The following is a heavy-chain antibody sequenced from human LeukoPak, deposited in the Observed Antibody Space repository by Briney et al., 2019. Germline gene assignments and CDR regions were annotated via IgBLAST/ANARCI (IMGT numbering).Heavy chain of an antibody. D-gene: IGHD2-2*01. V-gene: IGHV4-59*12. CDR1: GGSISSYY. Sequence: PSETLSLTCTVSGGSISSYYWSWIRQPPGKGLEWIGYIYYSGTTNYNPSLNSRVTISVGTSKNQFSLKLSSVTAADTAVYYCARGYRTPFRYCSSTSCYADYFDYWGQGTLVTVSS. CDR3: ARGYRTPFRYCSSTSCYADYFDY. J-gene: IGHJ4*02. CDR2: IYYSGTT.